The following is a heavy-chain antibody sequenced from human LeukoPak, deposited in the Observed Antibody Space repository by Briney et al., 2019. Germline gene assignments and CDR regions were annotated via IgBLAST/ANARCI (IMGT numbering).Heavy chain of an antibody. D-gene: IGHD2-2*01. CDR1: GGSIGSGDYY. CDR3: AREFKEYCSSTSCYHRYFDY. J-gene: IGHJ4*02. V-gene: IGHV4-30-4*08. CDR2: IYYSGST. Sequence: PSETLSLTCTVSGGSIGSGDYYWSWIRQPPGKGLEWIGYIYYSGSTYYNPSLKSRVTISVDTSKNQFSLKLSSVTAADTAVYYCAREFKEYCSSTSCYHRYFDYWGQGTLVTVSS.